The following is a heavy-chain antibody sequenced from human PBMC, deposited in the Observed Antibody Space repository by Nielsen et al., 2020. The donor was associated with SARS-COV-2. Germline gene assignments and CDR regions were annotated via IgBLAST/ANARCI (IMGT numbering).Heavy chain of an antibody. D-gene: IGHD2-2*01. Sequence: GGSLRLSCAASGFTFSSYSMNWVRQAPGKGLEWVSSISSSSSYIYYADSVKGRFTISRDNAKNSLYLQMNSLRAEDTAVYYCARGGYCSSTSCYREAYYGMDVWGQGTTVTVSS. CDR3: ARGGYCSSTSCYREAYYGMDV. CDR1: GFTFSSYS. V-gene: IGHV3-21*01. J-gene: IGHJ6*02. CDR2: ISSSSSYI.